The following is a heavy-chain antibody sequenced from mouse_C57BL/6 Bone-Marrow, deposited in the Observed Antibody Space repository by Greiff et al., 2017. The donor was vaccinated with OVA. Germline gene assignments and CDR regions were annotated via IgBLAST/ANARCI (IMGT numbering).Heavy chain of an antibody. CDR3: ARSGLSGDYDQFAY. CDR2: INPSNGGT. J-gene: IGHJ3*01. CDR1: GYTFTSYW. V-gene: IGHV1-53*01. Sequence: QVQLQQPGTELVKPGASVKLSCKASGYTFTSYWMHWVKQSPGQGLEWIGNINPSNGGTNYNEKFKSKATLTVDKSSSTAYMQLSSLTSEDSAVYYCARSGLSGDYDQFAYWGQGTLVTVSA. D-gene: IGHD2-4*01.